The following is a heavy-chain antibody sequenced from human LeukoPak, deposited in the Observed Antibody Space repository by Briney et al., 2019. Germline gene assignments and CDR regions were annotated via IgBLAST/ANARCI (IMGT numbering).Heavy chain of an antibody. D-gene: IGHD6-19*01. V-gene: IGHV3-23*01. CDR2: ISGSGGST. J-gene: IGHJ3*02. CDR1: GFTFSTFW. Sequence: GGSLRLSCAASGFTFSTFWMHWVRQTPGKGLVWVSRISGSGGSTYYADSVKGRFTISRDNSKNTLYLQMNSLRAEDTAVYYCAKFLSSGWPDAFDIWGQGTMVTVSS. CDR3: AKFLSSGWPDAFDI.